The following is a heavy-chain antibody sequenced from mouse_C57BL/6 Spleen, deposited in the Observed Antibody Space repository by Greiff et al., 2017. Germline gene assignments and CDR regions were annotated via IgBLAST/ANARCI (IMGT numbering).Heavy chain of an antibody. CDR3: TRADYASYYFDY. Sequence: EVQRVESGGGLVKPGGSLKLSCAASGFTFSDYGMHWVRQAPEKGLEWVAYISSGSSTIYYADTVKGRFTISRDNARNTLYLQMSSLKSEDTAMYYCTRADYASYYFDYWGQGTTLTVSS. D-gene: IGHD1-1*02. CDR2: ISSGSSTI. CDR1: GFTFSDYG. V-gene: IGHV5-17*03. J-gene: IGHJ2*01.